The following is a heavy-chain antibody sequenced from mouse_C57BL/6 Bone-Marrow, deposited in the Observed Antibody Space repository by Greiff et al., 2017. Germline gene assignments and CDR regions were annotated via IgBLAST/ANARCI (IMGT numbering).Heavy chain of an antibody. V-gene: IGHV1-81*01. J-gene: IGHJ3*01. CDR3: ARGPYYGSSYAWFAY. Sequence: LVESGAELARPGASVKLSCKASGYTFTSYGISWVKQRTGQGLEWIGEIYPRSGNTYYNEKFKGKDTLTADKSSSTAYMELRSLTSEDSAVYFCARGPYYGSSYAWFAYWGQGTLVTVSA. CDR2: IYPRSGNT. CDR1: GYTFTSYG. D-gene: IGHD1-1*01.